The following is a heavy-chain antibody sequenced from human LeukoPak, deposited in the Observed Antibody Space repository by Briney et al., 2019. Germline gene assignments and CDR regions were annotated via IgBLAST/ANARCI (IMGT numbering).Heavy chain of an antibody. V-gene: IGHV4-31*03. Sequence: SETLSLTCTVSGGSISSGDYYWSWIRQHPGKGLEWIGYIYYSESTHYNPSLKGRITISVDTSKNQFSLKLSSVTAADTALYYCARVDSGSYPIDYWGQGTLVTVSS. CDR2: IYYSEST. CDR1: GGSISSGDYY. D-gene: IGHD1-26*01. J-gene: IGHJ4*02. CDR3: ARVDSGSYPIDY.